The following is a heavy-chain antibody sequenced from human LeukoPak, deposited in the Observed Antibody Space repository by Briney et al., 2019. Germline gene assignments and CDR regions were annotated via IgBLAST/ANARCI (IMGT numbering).Heavy chain of an antibody. CDR2: INPSGGST. Sequence: ASVKVSCKASGYTFTSNYMHWVRQAPGQGLEGMGIINPSGGSTSYAQKFQGRVTMTRDTSTSTVYMELSSLRSEDTAVYYCARDFSTGFGWFDYWGQGTLVTVSS. CDR3: ARDFSTGFGWFDY. J-gene: IGHJ4*02. V-gene: IGHV1-46*01. CDR1: GYTFTSNY. D-gene: IGHD3/OR15-3a*01.